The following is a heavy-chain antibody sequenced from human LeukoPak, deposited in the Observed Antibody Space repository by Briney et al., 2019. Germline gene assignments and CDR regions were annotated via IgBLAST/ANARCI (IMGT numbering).Heavy chain of an antibody. D-gene: IGHD5-18*01. CDR3: AKLRTTMVRDFDY. V-gene: IGHV3-23*01. CDR1: GFTFSSYA. Sequence: GGSLRLSCAASGFTFSSYAMSWVRQAPGKGLEWVSSISGSGYSTYYADSVKGRFTISRDTSKNTLYLQMNSLRAEDTAVYYCAKLRTTMVRDFDYWGQGTLVTVSS. J-gene: IGHJ4*02. CDR2: ISGSGYST.